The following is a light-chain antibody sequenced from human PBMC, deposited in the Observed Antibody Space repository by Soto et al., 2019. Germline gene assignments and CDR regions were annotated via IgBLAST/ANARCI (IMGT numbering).Light chain of an antibody. CDR2: GTS. CDR1: QTISSNY. CDR3: QQYVSWT. J-gene: IGKJ1*01. V-gene: IGKV3-20*01. Sequence: DIVLTQSPGTLSVSPGERATLSCRASQTISSNYLAWYQQKPGQPPSLLIYGTSSRATGMPDRFSGSGSGTDFTLTISRLEPEESAIYYCQQYVSWTFGQGTKVEIK.